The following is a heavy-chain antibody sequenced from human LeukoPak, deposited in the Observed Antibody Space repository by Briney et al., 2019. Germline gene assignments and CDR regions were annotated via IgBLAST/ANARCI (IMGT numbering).Heavy chain of an antibody. CDR1: GGSISSYY. CDR3: ARDGGRGSSSLMDV. J-gene: IGHJ6*03. CDR2: IYTSGST. V-gene: IGHV4-4*07. Sequence: SETLSLTCTVSGGSISSYYWSWIRQPAGKGLEWIGRIYTSGSTNYNPSLKSRVTMSVDTSKNQFSLKLSSVTAADTAVYYCARDGGRGSSSLMDVWGKGTTVTVSS. D-gene: IGHD6-6*01.